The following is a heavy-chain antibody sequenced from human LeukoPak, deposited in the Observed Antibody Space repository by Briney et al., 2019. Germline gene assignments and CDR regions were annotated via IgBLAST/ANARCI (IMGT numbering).Heavy chain of an antibody. CDR3: ARIDFRGTYGDWENAFDI. CDR1: GGSISSGGYY. CDR2: IYYSGST. Sequence: SETLSLTYTVSGGSISSGGYYWSWIRQHPGKGLEWIGYIYYSGSTYYNPSLESRVTISVDTSKNQFSLKLSSVTAADTAVYYCARIDFRGTYGDWENAFDIWGQGTMVTVSS. D-gene: IGHD4-17*01. V-gene: IGHV4-31*03. J-gene: IGHJ3*02.